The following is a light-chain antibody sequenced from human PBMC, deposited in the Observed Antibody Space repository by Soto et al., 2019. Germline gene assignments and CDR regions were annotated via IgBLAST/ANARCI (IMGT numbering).Light chain of an antibody. J-gene: IGLJ2*01. Sequence: QSALTQPASMSGSPGQSITISCTVTSSDVGGYNYVSWYQRHPGKAPKLMIYEVSNRPSGVSNRFSGSKSGNTASLTISGLQAEDEADYYCSSSTINNTVLFGGGTKVNVL. CDR1: SSDVGGYNY. CDR3: SSSTINNTVL. V-gene: IGLV2-14*01. CDR2: EVS.